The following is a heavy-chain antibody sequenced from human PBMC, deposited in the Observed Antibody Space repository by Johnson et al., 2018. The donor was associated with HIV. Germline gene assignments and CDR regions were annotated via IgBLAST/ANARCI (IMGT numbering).Heavy chain of an antibody. Sequence: QVQLVESGGGVVQPGRSLRLSCVASGFTFSSYGMHWVRQTPGKGLEWVAVISYNGTNTWYADSVKGRFTISRDNSKNTMYLQMNSLRAEDTAVYYCAKVSGGGIVRWDIWGQGTMVTVSS. CDR1: GFTFSSYG. D-gene: IGHD3-10*01. J-gene: IGHJ3*02. CDR3: AKVSGGGIVRWDI. CDR2: ISYNGTNT. V-gene: IGHV3-30*18.